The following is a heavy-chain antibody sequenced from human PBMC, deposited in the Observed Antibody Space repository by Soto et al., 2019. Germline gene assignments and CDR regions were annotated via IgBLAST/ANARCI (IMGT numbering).Heavy chain of an antibody. V-gene: IGHV1-69*01. CDR3: ARVSVEMATFHYGMDV. CDR2: IIPIFGTA. Sequence: QVQLVQSGAEVKKPGSSVKVSCKASGGTFSSYAISWVRQAPGQGLEWMGGIIPIFGTANYAQKFQGRVTITADESTSTDYMELSSLRSEDTAVYYCARVSVEMATFHYGMDVWGQGTTVTVSS. D-gene: IGHD2-21*01. CDR1: GGTFSSYA. J-gene: IGHJ6*02.